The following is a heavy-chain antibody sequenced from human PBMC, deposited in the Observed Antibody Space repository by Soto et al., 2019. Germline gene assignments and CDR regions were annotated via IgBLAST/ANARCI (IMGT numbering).Heavy chain of an antibody. CDR2: IIPIFGTA. V-gene: IGHV1-69*06. J-gene: IGHJ3*02. D-gene: IGHD4-17*01. CDR3: ARGRTGDYGGKSPEDDAFDI. CDR1: GGTFSSYA. Sequence: QVQLVQSGAEVKKPGSSVKVSCKASGGTFSSYAISWVRQAPGQGLEWMGGIIPIFGTANSAQKFQGRVTITADKSTSTDYMELSSLRSEDTAVYYCARGRTGDYGGKSPEDDAFDIWGQGTMVTVSS.